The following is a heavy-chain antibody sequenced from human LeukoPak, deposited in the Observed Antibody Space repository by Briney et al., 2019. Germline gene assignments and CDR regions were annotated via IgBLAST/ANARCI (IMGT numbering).Heavy chain of an antibody. J-gene: IGHJ6*02. D-gene: IGHD6-19*01. Sequence: GGSLRLSCAASGFAFSTYNMNWVRQAPGKWLEWISYISSSSSPIYSADSVKGRFTISRDNTKNSLYLQMNSLRDEDTAVYYCARVYSSGWYSHYYYYYGMDVWGQGTTVTVSS. CDR2: ISSSSSPI. CDR3: ARVYSSGWYSHYYYYYGMDV. CDR1: GFAFSTYN. V-gene: IGHV3-48*02.